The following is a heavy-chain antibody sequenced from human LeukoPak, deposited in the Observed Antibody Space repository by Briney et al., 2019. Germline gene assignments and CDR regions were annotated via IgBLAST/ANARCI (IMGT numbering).Heavy chain of an antibody. V-gene: IGHV3-7*01. Sequence: GGSLRLSCAASGFTFSDYFMSWIRQAPGKGLEWVANIKQDGSEKYYVDSVKGRFTISRDNAKNSLYLQMNSLRAEDTAVYYCARGRTWTDYWGQGTLVTVSS. CDR1: GFTFSDYF. J-gene: IGHJ4*02. CDR2: IKQDGSEK. D-gene: IGHD3/OR15-3a*01. CDR3: ARGRTWTDY.